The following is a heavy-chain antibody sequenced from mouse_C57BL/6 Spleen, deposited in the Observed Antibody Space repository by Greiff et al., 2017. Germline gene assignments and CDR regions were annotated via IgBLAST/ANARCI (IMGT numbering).Heavy chain of an antibody. CDR3: ARDYDWYFDV. CDR1: GYTFPDYN. J-gene: IGHJ1*03. CDR2: INPNNGGT. Sequence: EVQLQQSGPELVKPGASVKMSCKASGYTFPDYNMHWVKQSHGKSLEWIGYINPNNGGTSYNQKFKGKATLTVNKSSSTAYMGLRSLTSEDSAVYYCARDYDWYFDVWGTGTTGTVSS. V-gene: IGHV1-22*01. D-gene: IGHD2-4*01.